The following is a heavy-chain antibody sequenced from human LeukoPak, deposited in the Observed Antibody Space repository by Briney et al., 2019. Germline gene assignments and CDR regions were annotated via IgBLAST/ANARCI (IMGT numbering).Heavy chain of an antibody. V-gene: IGHV1-46*01. CDR2: INPSGGST. CDR3: ARGRLRSTDPFDY. CDR1: GYTFTSYD. J-gene: IGHJ4*02. D-gene: IGHD3-16*01. Sequence: GASVKVSCKASGYTFTSYDMHWVRQAPGQGLEWMGIINPSGGSTSSAQKFPGRVAMTRDTSTSTVYMELSSLRSEVTTAYYIARGRLRSTDPFDYWGKGTLVSVSS.